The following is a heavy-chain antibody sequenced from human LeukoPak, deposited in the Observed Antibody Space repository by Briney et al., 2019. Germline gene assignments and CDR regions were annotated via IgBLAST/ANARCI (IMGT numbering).Heavy chain of an antibody. D-gene: IGHD3-22*01. CDR3: ARAPFDRYYYDSSGYYRLPYFDY. Sequence: SETLSLTCTVSGGSISSSSYYWGWIRQPPGKGLEWIGSIYYSGSTYYNPSLKSRVTISVDTSKKQFSLKLSSVTAADTAVYYCARAPFDRYYYDSSGYYRLPYFDYWGQGTLVTVS. CDR2: IYYSGST. V-gene: IGHV4-39*07. CDR1: GGSISSSSYY. J-gene: IGHJ4*02.